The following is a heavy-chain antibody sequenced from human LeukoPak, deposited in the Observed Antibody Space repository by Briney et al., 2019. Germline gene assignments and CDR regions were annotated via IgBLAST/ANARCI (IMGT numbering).Heavy chain of an antibody. CDR1: GYSFTSYW. CDR2: IYPGDSNT. D-gene: IGHD6-13*01. Sequence: GESLKISCKGSGYSFTSYWIGWARQMPGEGLEWMGIIYPGDSNTRYSPSFQGQVTTSADKSISTAYLQWSSLKASDTAMYYCARLAVSSIWSVYFDYWGQGTLVTVSS. J-gene: IGHJ4*02. CDR3: ARLAVSSIWSVYFDY. V-gene: IGHV5-51*01.